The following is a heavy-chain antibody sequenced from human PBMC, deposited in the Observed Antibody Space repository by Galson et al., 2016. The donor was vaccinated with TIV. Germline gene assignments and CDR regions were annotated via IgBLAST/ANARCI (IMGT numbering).Heavy chain of an antibody. J-gene: IGHJ6*02. V-gene: IGHV3-66*02. Sequence: SPRLSCAASGLSVHINYMTWVRQAPGKGLEWVSLISDGGNTYYSDSVKGRFTISRDKSKNTLYLQMSSLRVEDTAVYYCVRDRIVDATYYYYYFGMDVWGQGTAVTVSS. CDR2: ISDGGNT. CDR3: VRDRIVDATYYYYYFGMDV. CDR1: GLSVHINY. D-gene: IGHD1-26*01.